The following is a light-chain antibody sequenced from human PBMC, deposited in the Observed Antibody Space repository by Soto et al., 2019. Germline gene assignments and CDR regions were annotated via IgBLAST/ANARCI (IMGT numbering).Light chain of an antibody. Sequence: EIVLTQSPATLSVSPGERVTLSCRASQSVDISLAWYQQKPGQAPRLLIYGASTRATDMPGTFSGRGSGTEFTLTITSLGPEDFGVYYCQQYRSWPRTFGQGTKVEIK. V-gene: IGKV3-15*01. CDR3: QQYRSWPRT. CDR2: GAS. CDR1: QSVDIS. J-gene: IGKJ1*01.